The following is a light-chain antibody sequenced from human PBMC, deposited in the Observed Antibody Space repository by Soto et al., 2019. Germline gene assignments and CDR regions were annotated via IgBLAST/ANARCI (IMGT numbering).Light chain of an antibody. Sequence: DIQMSQSPSTLSASVGDRGTITCRLIKGTSSYLNWYRQKPRTVPELLIYSACNLQSGVPSRFSGSGSGTDFTLTISILQPEDDATYYGQRTSNAPITFGQGTRLEIK. J-gene: IGKJ5*01. CDR2: SAC. V-gene: IGKV1-27*01. CDR1: KGTSSY. CDR3: QRTSNAPIT.